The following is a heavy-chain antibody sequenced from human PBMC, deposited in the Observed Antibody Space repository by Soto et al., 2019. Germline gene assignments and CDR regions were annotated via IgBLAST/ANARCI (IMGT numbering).Heavy chain of an antibody. CDR2: INSDGTDS. Sequence: VGSLRLSCAAAGFDFEDFAMHWVRQAPGKGLEWVSLINSDGTDSYYMDSVRGRFTISRDNGKNSLYLQMDRLRPEDTAFYFCAKALYYYDSSPLDHWGQGTLVTVSS. D-gene: IGHD3-22*01. CDR1: GFDFEDFA. J-gene: IGHJ4*02. V-gene: IGHV3-43D*04. CDR3: AKALYYYDSSPLDH.